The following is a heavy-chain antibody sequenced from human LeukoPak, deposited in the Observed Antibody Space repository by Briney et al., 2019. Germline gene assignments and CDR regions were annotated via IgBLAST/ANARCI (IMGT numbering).Heavy chain of an antibody. CDR3: ARGIQLWFGGLNYFDY. CDR2: IWYDGSNK. Sequence: GGSLRLSCAASGFTFSSYGMHWVRQAPGKGLEWVAVIWYDGSNKYYADSVKGRFTISRDNSKNTLYLQMNSLRAEDTAVYYCARGIQLWFGGLNYFDYWAREPWSPSPQ. CDR1: GFTFSSYG. D-gene: IGHD5-18*01. J-gene: IGHJ4*02. V-gene: IGHV3-33*01.